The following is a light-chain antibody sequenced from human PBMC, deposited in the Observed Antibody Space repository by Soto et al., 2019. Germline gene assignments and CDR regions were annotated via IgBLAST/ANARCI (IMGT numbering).Light chain of an antibody. J-gene: IGLJ7*01. CDR3: CPSLGSSTV. V-gene: IGLV2-23*01. Sequence: QSALTQPASVSGSPGQSITISCTGVSGDVGNYNLVSWYQQHPAKAPKLIIYEDDKRPSGVSNRFSGSKSGDTASLTISGLPSADEAAYYCCPSLGSSTVFGGGPQLTV. CDR1: SGDVGNYNL. CDR2: EDD.